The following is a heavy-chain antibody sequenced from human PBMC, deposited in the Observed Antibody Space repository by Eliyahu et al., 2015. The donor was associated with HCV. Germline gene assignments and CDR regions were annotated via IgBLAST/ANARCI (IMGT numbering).Heavy chain of an antibody. V-gene: IGHV1-69*04. CDR3: ARTDYGGNSLDY. J-gene: IGHJ4*02. Sequence: QVQLVQSGAEVKKPGSXVXVXCKASGDTFSSYAISXVRQAPGQGLEWMARIIPXLDITNYAQKFQGRVTITADKYMEVSSLRSEDAAMYYCARTDYGGNSLDYWGQGTLVTVSS. D-gene: IGHD4-23*01. CDR2: IIPXLDIT. CDR1: GDTFSSYA.